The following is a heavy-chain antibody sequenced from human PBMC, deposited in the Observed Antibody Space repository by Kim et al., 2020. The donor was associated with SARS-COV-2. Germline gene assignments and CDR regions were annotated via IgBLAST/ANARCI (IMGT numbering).Heavy chain of an antibody. D-gene: IGHD6-19*01. CDR2: IKSKTDGGTT. V-gene: IGHV3-15*01. Sequence: GGSLRLSCAASGFTFSNAWMSWVRQAPGKGLEWVGRIKSKTDGGTTDYAAPVKGRFTISRDDSKNTLYLQMNSLKTEDTAVYYCTTDGQWLVGWFDPWGQGTLVTVSS. J-gene: IGHJ5*02. CDR3: TTDGQWLVGWFDP. CDR1: GFTFSNAW.